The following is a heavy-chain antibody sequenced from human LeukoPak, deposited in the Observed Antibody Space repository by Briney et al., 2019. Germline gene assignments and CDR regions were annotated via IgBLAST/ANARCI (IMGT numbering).Heavy chain of an antibody. D-gene: IGHD5-24*01. CDR3: AKGRGDGYTYPLLFDY. CDR1: GFTFSSYA. J-gene: IGHJ4*02. V-gene: IGHV3-23*01. CDR2: ITGSGDRT. Sequence: GGSLRLSCAASGFTFSSYAMSWVRQAPGKGLEWVSLITGSGDRTHYADSVKDRFTISRDNSRNTLFLQINNLRGEDTAVYYCAKGRGDGYTYPLLFDYWGQGTLITVSS.